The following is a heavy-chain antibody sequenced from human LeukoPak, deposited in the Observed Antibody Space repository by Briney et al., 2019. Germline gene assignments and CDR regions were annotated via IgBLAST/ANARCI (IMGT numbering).Heavy chain of an antibody. J-gene: IGHJ5*02. CDR3: AASLRFPGWSDP. V-gene: IGHV3-48*04. CDR1: GFTFSSYA. CDR2: ISSSGSAI. D-gene: IGHD3-16*01. Sequence: GGTLRLSCAASGFTFSSYAMSWVRQAPGKGLEWISYISSSGSAIYYADSVKGRFTISRDNAKNSLYLQMNSLRAEDTAVYYCAASLRFPGWSDPWGQGTPVTVSS.